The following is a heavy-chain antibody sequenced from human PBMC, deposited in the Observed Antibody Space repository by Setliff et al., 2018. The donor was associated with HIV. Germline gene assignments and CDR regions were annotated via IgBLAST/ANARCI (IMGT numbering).Heavy chain of an antibody. V-gene: IGHV3-48*01. CDR2: ISPSSTII. CDR1: GFSFSSYS. CDR3: ARDFCGSSCSSGYGYFDH. Sequence: PGGSLRLSCGASGFSFSSYSMNWVRQAPGKGLEWDSYISPSSTIIYYPDSVKGRFTTSRDNARNSLYLEMNSLRADDTAVYYCARDFCGSSCSSGYGYFDHWGQGTLVTVSS. J-gene: IGHJ4*02. D-gene: IGHD2-15*01.